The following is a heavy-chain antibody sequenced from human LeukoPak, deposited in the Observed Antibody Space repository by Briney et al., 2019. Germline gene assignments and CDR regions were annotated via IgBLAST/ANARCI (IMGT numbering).Heavy chain of an antibody. V-gene: IGHV1-8*03. J-gene: IGHJ6*03. CDR3: ARGENYYDSSGYYLSYYYYYMDV. D-gene: IGHD3-22*01. CDR2: MNPNSGNT. Sequence: ASVKVPCKASGYTFTGYYMHWVRQATGQGLEWMGWMNPNSGNTGYAQKFQGRVTITRNTSISTAYMELSSLRSEDTAVYYCARGENYYDSSGYYLSYYYYYMDVWGKGTTVTVSS. CDR1: GYTFTGYY.